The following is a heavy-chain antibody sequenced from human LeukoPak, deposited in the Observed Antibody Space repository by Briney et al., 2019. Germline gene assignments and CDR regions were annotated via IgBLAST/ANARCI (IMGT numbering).Heavy chain of an antibody. CDR1: GVTFSSYA. Sequence: GGSLRLSCAASGVTFSSYAMSWVRQAPGKGLEWVSAISGSGGSTYYADSVKGRFTISRDNSKNTLYLQMNSLRAEDTAVYYCAKGEGDYDILTGYYSRGEDAFDIWGQGTMVTVSS. V-gene: IGHV3-23*01. D-gene: IGHD3-9*01. CDR3: AKGEGDYDILTGYYSRGEDAFDI. CDR2: ISGSGGST. J-gene: IGHJ3*02.